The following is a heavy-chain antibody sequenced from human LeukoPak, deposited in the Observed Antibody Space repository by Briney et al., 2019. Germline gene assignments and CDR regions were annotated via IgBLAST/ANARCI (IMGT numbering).Heavy chain of an antibody. CDR1: GYTFTGYY. J-gene: IGHJ1*01. V-gene: IGHV1-2*02. CDR2: INPNSGGT. Sequence: ASVKVSCKASGYTFTGYYMHWVRQAPGQGLEWMGWINPNSGGTNYAQKFQGRVTMTRDTSISTAYMELSRLRSDDTAVYYCARDRNCYDSSGPPQHWGQGTLVTVSS. D-gene: IGHD3-22*01. CDR3: ARDRNCYDSSGPPQH.